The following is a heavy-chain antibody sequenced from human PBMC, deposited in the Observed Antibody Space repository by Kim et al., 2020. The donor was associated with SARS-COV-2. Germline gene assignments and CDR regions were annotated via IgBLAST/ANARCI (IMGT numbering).Heavy chain of an antibody. CDR1: GYTFTSYA. CDR3: ARRTGYSSSWRPGPFDY. V-gene: IGHV7-4-1*02. Sequence: ASVKVSCKASGYTFTSYAMNWVRQAPGQGLEWMGWINTNTGNPTYAQGFTGRFVFSLDTSVSTAYLQINSLKAEDTAVYYCARRTGYSSSWRPGPFDYWGQGTLVTVSS. J-gene: IGHJ4*02. CDR2: INTNTGNP. D-gene: IGHD6-13*01.